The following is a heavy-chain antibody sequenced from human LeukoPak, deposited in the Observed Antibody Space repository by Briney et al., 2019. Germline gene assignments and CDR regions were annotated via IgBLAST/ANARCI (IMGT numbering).Heavy chain of an antibody. J-gene: IGHJ3*02. CDR1: GGSISSHY. V-gene: IGHV4-59*11. D-gene: IGHD3-22*01. CDR2: FYYSGST. Sequence: PSETLSLTCTVSGGSISSHYWSWIRQPPGKGPEWIGYFYYSGSTNYNPSFQSRVTISVDTSKNHFSLKLTSVTAADTAVYYCTRLLDNDSSGYPDTFDMWGQGTMVTVSS. CDR3: TRLLDNDSSGYPDTFDM.